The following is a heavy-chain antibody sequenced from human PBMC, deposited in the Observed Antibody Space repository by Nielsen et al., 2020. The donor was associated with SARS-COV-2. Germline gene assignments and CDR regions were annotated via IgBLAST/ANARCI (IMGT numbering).Heavy chain of an antibody. V-gene: IGHV4-34*01. CDR3: ARGRYYYGSGSYYNGYYYYYGMDV. Sequence: PGKGLEWIGEINHSGSTNYNPSLKSRVTISVDTSKNQFSLKLSSVTAADTAVYYCARGRYYYGSGSYYNGYYYYYGMDVWGQGTTVTVSS. D-gene: IGHD3-10*01. CDR2: INHSGST. J-gene: IGHJ6*02.